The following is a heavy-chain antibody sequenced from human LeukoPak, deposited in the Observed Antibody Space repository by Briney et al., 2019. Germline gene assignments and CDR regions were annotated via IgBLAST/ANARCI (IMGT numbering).Heavy chain of an antibody. CDR3: ARSPLEPTVTLGWIEYNWFDP. J-gene: IGHJ5*02. CDR2: INTNTGNP. Sequence: ASVKVSCKASGYTFTSYAMNWVRQAPGQGLEWMGWINTNTGNPTYAQGFTGRFVFSLDTSVSTAYLQISSLKAEDTAVYYCARSPLEPTVTLGWIEYNWFDPWGQGTLVTVSS. CDR1: GYTFTSYA. D-gene: IGHD4-17*01. V-gene: IGHV7-4-1*02.